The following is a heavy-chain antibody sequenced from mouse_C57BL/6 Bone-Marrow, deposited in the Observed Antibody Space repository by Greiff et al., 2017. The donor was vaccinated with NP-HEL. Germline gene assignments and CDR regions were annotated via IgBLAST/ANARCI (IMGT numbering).Heavy chain of an antibody. CDR2: ISYSGST. CDR3: ARLYYGSRGYFDV. J-gene: IGHJ1*03. D-gene: IGHD1-1*01. CDR1: GYSITSDY. Sequence: EVMLVESGPGLAKPSQTLSLTCSVTGYSITSDYWNWIRKFPGNKLEYMGYISYSGSTYYNPSLKSRISITRDTSKNQYYLQLNSVTTEDTATYYCARLYYGSRGYFDVWGTGTTVTVSS. V-gene: IGHV3-8*01.